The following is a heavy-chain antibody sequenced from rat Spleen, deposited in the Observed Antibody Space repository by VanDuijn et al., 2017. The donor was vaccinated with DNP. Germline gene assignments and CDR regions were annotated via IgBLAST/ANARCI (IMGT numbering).Heavy chain of an antibody. CDR3: ARGGIRAHPYYFDY. CDR2: IRNKAYGYTT. J-gene: IGHJ2*01. CDR1: GFTFTDFS. V-gene: IGHV7-7*01. Sequence: EVKLLESGGGLVQPGGSMRLSCAASGFTFTDFSMNWIRQPAGKAPEWLGFIRNKAYGYTTDYSPSVKGRFTISRDDTQNMLYLQMTSLRAEDTATYYGARGGIRAHPYYFDYWGQGVMVTVSS. D-gene: IGHD3-2*01.